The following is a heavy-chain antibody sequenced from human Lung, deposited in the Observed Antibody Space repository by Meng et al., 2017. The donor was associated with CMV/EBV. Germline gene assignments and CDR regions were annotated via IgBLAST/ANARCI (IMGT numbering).Heavy chain of an antibody. J-gene: IGHJ4*02. D-gene: IGHD3-22*01. CDR3: ARGVGSSGYYPDY. Sequence: GESLKISCVVSGFSFSSYSMNWVRQAPGKGLEWVSYISSGSSTIYYVDSVKGRFTISRDNAKNSLYLQMNSLRAEDTAVYYCARGVGSSGYYPDYWGQGTLVXVSS. CDR1: GFSFSSYS. V-gene: IGHV3-48*04. CDR2: ISSGSSTI.